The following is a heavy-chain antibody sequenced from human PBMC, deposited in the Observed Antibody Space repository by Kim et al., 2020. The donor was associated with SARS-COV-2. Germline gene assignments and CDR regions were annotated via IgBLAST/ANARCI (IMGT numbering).Heavy chain of an antibody. CDR1: GGSISHYY. CDR2: VYYDGNT. D-gene: IGHD4-17*01. CDR3: ARDRVDGDYYKDMNV. Sequence: SETLSLTCTVSGGSISHYYWGWIRQPPGKGLEWIGHVYYDGNTNYNPSFKSRITISIDTSKKQFSLKLRSVTAADTAMYYCARDRVDGDYYKDMNVWGQGTTVTVSS. V-gene: IGHV4-59*01. J-gene: IGHJ6*02.